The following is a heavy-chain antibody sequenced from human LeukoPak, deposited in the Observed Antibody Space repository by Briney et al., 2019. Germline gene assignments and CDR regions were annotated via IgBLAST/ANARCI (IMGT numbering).Heavy chain of an antibody. Sequence: GASVKVSCKASGYTFTSYYMHWVRQAPGQGLEWMGIINPSGGSTSYAQKFQGRVTMTRDTSTSTVYMELSSLRSEDTAVYYCARDLSPPFGVAATYFDYWGQGTLVTVSS. J-gene: IGHJ4*02. D-gene: IGHD2-15*01. CDR1: GYTFTSYY. V-gene: IGHV1-46*01. CDR2: INPSGGST. CDR3: ARDLSPPFGVAATYFDY.